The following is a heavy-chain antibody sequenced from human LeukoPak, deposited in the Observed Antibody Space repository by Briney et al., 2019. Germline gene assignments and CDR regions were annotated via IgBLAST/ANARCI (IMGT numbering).Heavy chain of an antibody. CDR1: GYTFTGYY. V-gene: IGHV1-18*04. Sequence: ASVKVSCKASGYTFTGYYMHWVRQAPGQGLEWMGWISAYNGNTNYAQKLQGRVTMTTDTSTSTAYMELRSLRSDDTAVYYCARVGTTPTRNWFDPWGQGTLVTVSS. J-gene: IGHJ5*02. D-gene: IGHD2-15*01. CDR2: ISAYNGNT. CDR3: ARVGTTPTRNWFDP.